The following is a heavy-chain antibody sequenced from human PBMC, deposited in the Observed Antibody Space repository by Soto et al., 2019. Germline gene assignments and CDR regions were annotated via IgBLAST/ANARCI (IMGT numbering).Heavy chain of an antibody. J-gene: IGHJ3*01. CDR3: ARVVYFDRSAYGL. CDR1: GFSFSGYN. CDR2: ISGDSNYI. Sequence: GGSLRLSCAASGFSFSGYNMNWVRQAPGKGLEWVSSISGDSNYIYYADSVQGRFTISRDNTKNSVYLQMNSLRAEDTAVYYCARVVYFDRSAYGLWGQGTMVTVSS. V-gene: IGHV3-21*06. D-gene: IGHD3-22*01.